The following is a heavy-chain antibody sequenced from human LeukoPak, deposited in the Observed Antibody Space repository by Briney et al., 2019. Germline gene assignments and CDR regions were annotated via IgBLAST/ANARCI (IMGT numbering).Heavy chain of an antibody. V-gene: IGHV3-53*01. CDR2: IHSGGNT. CDR3: VGESLDAFDI. Sequence: GGSLRLSCAASGFTASSNYMNWVRQAPGKGLEWVSVIHSGGNTYYTDSVKGRFTISRDNSKNTLWLQMNSLRAEDTAVYYCVGESLDAFDIWGQGTMVTVSS. J-gene: IGHJ3*02. CDR1: GFTASSNY.